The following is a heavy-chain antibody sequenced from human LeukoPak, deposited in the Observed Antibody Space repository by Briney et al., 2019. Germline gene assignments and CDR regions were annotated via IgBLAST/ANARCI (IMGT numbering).Heavy chain of an antibody. V-gene: IGHV3-21*01. CDR3: ARRCSPKWNDDVVNDVFDI. Sequence: PGGSLRLSCAASGFTFSSYSMNWVRQAPGKGLEWVSSISSSSSYIYYADSVKGRFTISRDNAKNSLYLQMNSLRAEDTAVYYCARRCSPKWNDDVVNDVFDIWGQGAMVTVSS. CDR1: GFTFSSYS. CDR2: ISSSSSYI. J-gene: IGHJ3*02. D-gene: IGHD1-1*01.